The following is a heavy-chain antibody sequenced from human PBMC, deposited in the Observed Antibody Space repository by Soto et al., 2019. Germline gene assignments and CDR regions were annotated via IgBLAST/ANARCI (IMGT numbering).Heavy chain of an antibody. D-gene: IGHD3-16*01. CDR2: IYYRGNT. J-gene: IGHJ6*02. V-gene: IGHV4-31*03. CDR3: ARGWDYYGMDV. Sequence: PLSLTCTVSGGSISSDDYYGNWIRQRPGKGVEGIGNIYYRGNTNYHPSLKRRIIMSMDMSENQFSLKLSSVTAADTAVYYCARGWDYYGMDVWGQGTAVTVSS. CDR1: GGSISSDDYY.